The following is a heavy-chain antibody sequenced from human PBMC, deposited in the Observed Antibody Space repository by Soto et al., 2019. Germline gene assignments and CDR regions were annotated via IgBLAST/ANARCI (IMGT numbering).Heavy chain of an antibody. CDR2: IYFTGST. J-gene: IGHJ4*02. Sequence: SETLSLTCTVSGHSLSSGGYYWSWIRQLPGKGLEWVGYIYFTGSTLYNPSLKSRLAMSLDTSKNQFSLKLDSVTAADTAIYYCARDWGSSRWPNWGQGTLVTVSS. CDR3: ARDWGSSRWPN. V-gene: IGHV4-31*03. CDR1: GHSLSSGGYY. D-gene: IGHD6-19*01.